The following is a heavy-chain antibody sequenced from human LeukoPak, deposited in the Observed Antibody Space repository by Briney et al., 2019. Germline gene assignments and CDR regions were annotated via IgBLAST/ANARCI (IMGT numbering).Heavy chain of an antibody. CDR3: ARDAFGPNPGLNGLQR. CDR2: IYSSGST. V-gene: IGHV4-61*02. CDR1: GGSISSGSYY. D-gene: IGHD1-1*01. Sequence: SETLSLTCTVSGGSISSGSYYWSWIRQPAGKGLEWIGRIYSSGSTNYNPSLKRRVTISVDTSKNQFSLKLSSVTAADTAVYYCARDAFGPNPGLNGLQRWGQGTMVTVSS. J-gene: IGHJ3*01.